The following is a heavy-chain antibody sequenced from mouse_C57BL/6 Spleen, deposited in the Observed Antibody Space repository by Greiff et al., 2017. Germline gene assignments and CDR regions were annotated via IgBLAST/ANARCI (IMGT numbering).Heavy chain of an antibody. D-gene: IGHD3-2*02. CDR2: IYPRSGNT. CDR3: AREGAAQATGGDY. CDR1: GYTFTSYG. J-gene: IGHJ2*01. Sequence: QVQLKESGAELARPGASVKLSCKASGYTFTSYGISWVKQRTGQGLEWIGEIYPRSGNTYYNEKFKGKATLTADKSSSTAYMELRSLTSEDSAVYFCAREGAAQATGGDYWGQGTTLTVSA. V-gene: IGHV1-81*01.